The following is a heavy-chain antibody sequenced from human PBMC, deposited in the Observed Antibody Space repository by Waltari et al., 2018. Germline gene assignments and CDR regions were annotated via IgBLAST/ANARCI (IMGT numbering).Heavy chain of an antibody. Sequence: QVQLVQSGAEVKKPGSSVKVSCKASGGLFSTYAITWVRQAPGQGLEWMGGIIPMFGTANYAQKFQERVSITTDGSMTTAYMELSSLTSEDTAVYYCARGGLYGQQLLESAFEIWGQGTQVTVSS. CDR2: IIPMFGTA. D-gene: IGHD6-13*01. V-gene: IGHV1-69*05. CDR3: ARGGLYGQQLLESAFEI. J-gene: IGHJ3*02. CDR1: GGLFSTYA.